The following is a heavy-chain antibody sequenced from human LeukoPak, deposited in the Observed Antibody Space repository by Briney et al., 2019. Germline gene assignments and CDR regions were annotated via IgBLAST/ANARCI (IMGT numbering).Heavy chain of an antibody. D-gene: IGHD3-10*01. CDR1: GYTFTSYD. CDR3: ARGRVTMVRGVISDYYYYYMDV. V-gene: IGHV1-8*03. Sequence: GASVKVSCKASGYTFTSYDINWVRQATGQGLEWMGWMNPNSGNTGYAQKFQGRATITRNTSISTAYMELSSLRSEDTAVYYCARGRVTMVRGVISDYYYYYMDVWGKGTTVTVSS. J-gene: IGHJ6*03. CDR2: MNPNSGNT.